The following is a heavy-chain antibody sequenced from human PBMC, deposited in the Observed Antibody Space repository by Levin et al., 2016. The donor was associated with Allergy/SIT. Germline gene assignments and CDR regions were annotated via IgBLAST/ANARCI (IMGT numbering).Heavy chain of an antibody. Sequence: VRQMPGKGLEWMGIIYPGDSDTRYSPSFQGQVTISADKSISTAYLQWSSLKASDTAMYYCARPGEVAARDAFDIWGQGTMVTVSS. J-gene: IGHJ3*02. V-gene: IGHV5-51*01. CDR3: ARPGEVAARDAFDI. D-gene: IGHD6-6*01. CDR2: IYPGDSDT.